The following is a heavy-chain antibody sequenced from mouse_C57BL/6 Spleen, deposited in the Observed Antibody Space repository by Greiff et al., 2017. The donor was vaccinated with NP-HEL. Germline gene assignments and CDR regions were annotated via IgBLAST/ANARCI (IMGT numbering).Heavy chain of an antibody. Sequence: EVQLQESGPGLVKPSQSLSLTCSVTGYSITSGYYWNWIRQFPGNKLEWMGYISYDGSNKYNPSLKNRSSITRDTSKNQFFLKLNSVTTEDTATYYCASGFITTVGFDVWGTGTTVTVSS. J-gene: IGHJ1*03. CDR2: ISYDGSN. D-gene: IGHD1-1*01. V-gene: IGHV3-6*01. CDR3: ASGFITTVGFDV. CDR1: GYSITSGYY.